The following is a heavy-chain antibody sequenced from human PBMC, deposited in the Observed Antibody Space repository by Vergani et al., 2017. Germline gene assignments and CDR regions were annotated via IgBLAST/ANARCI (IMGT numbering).Heavy chain of an antibody. V-gene: IGHV4-59*12. Sequence: QVQLQESGPGLVKPSETLSLTCTVSGGSISSYYWSWIRQPPGKGLEWIGYIYYSGSTNYNPSLKSRVTMSVDTSKNQFSLKLSSVTAADTAVYYCARGSAVTMIHWGQGTLVTVSS. CDR2: IYYSGST. D-gene: IGHD4-17*01. J-gene: IGHJ4*02. CDR1: GGSISSYY. CDR3: ARGSAVTMIH.